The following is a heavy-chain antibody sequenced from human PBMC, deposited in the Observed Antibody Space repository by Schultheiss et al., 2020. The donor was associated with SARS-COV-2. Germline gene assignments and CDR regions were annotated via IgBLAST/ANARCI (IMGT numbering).Heavy chain of an antibody. CDR2: IKQDGSEK. V-gene: IGHV3-7*01. CDR1: GFTFSSYA. D-gene: IGHD5-12*01. J-gene: IGHJ6*02. CDR3: AKDLVDYDSYYYGMDV. Sequence: GESLKISCAASGFTFSSYAMHWVRQAPGKGLEWVANIKQDGSEKYYVDSVKGRFTISRDNAKNSLYLQMNSLGAEDTAVYYCAKDLVDYDSYYYGMDVWGQGTTVTVSS.